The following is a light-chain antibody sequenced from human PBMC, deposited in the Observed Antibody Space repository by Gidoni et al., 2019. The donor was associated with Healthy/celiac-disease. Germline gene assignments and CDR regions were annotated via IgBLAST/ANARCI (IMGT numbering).Light chain of an antibody. Sequence: EIVMTQSPATLSVSPGERATLSCRASQSVSSNLAWYQQKPGQAPRLLIYGASTRATGIPARFRGSGSGTEFTLTISSLQSEDFAVYYCQQYNNWPLYTFGQXTKLEIK. CDR1: QSVSSN. CDR3: QQYNNWPLYT. J-gene: IGKJ2*01. CDR2: GAS. V-gene: IGKV3-15*01.